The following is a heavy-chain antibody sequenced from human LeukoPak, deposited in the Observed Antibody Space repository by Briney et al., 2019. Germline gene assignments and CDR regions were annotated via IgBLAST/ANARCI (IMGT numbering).Heavy chain of an antibody. Sequence: ASVKVSCKASGYTFTSYGISWVRQAPGQGLEWMGWISAYNGNTNYAQKLQGRVTMTTDTSTSTAYMELRSLRSDDTAVYYCARGGDGGNPLHYFDYWGQGTLVTVSS. CDR3: ARGGDGGNPLHYFDY. V-gene: IGHV1-18*01. J-gene: IGHJ4*02. D-gene: IGHD4-23*01. CDR1: GYTFTSYG. CDR2: ISAYNGNT.